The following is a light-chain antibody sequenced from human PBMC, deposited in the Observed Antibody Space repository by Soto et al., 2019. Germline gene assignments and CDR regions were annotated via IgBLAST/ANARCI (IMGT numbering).Light chain of an antibody. CDR3: ISYTSSSLYV. V-gene: IGLV2-14*01. CDR2: EVS. J-gene: IGLJ1*01. CDR1: SSDVGGYNY. Sequence: QSALTQPASVSGSPGQSITISCTGTSSDVGGYNYVSWYQQHPGKAPKVMIYEVSHRPSGVSNRFSGSKSGNTASLTISGLQAEDGADYYCISYTSSSLYVFGTGTKVTVL.